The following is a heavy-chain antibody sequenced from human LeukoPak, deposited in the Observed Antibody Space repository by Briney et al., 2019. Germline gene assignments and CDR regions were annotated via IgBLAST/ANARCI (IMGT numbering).Heavy chain of an antibody. Sequence: GGSLRLSCAASGFPFSNYDMHWVRQAPGKGLEWVAFIRDDGTNHHYADSVKGRFTISRDNSRNTLYLQMNSLRAEDTAVYYCASASRGSTDFWSGYSPDAFDIWGQGTMVTVSS. D-gene: IGHD3-3*01. CDR1: GFPFSNYD. CDR3: ASASRGSTDFWSGYSPDAFDI. J-gene: IGHJ3*02. V-gene: IGHV3-30*02. CDR2: IRDDGTNH.